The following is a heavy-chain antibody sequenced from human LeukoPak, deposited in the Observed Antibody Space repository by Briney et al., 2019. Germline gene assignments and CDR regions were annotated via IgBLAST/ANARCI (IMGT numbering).Heavy chain of an antibody. V-gene: IGHV3-30-3*01. Sequence: AGGSLRLSCAASGFTFSTYAMHWVRHAPGKGLELVAVILYDGTNQYYADSVKGRFTISRDNSRNTLYLQMNSLKVEGTAVYYCARDFRDYRDYVAYFDSWGQGTLVTVSS. CDR2: ILYDGTNQ. CDR1: GFTFSTYA. CDR3: ARDFRDYRDYVAYFDS. D-gene: IGHD4-17*01. J-gene: IGHJ4*02.